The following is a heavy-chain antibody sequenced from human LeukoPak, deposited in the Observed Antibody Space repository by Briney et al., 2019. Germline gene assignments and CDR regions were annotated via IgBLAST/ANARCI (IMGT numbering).Heavy chain of an antibody. D-gene: IGHD3-22*01. Sequence: GGSLRLSCAASGFTFSNYWMSWVRQTPGKGLEWVANIKQDESDIYYVDSVKGRFTISRDNAKNSLYLQMNSLRAEDTAVYYCARGRGMIVPLGWGQGTLVTVSS. J-gene: IGHJ4*02. CDR2: IKQDESDI. V-gene: IGHV3-7*01. CDR3: ARGRGMIVPLG. CDR1: GFTFSNYW.